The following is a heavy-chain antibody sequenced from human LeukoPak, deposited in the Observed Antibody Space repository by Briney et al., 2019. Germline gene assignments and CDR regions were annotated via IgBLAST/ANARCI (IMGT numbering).Heavy chain of an antibody. Sequence: GGSLRLSCAASGFTFSNYAMSWVRQAPGKGLEWVSLICKGGNTYYKDSVKGRFTISRDDAKNTLYFEMNNLRAEDTAVYYCARRNCGGGTCYFFDYWGQGTLVTVSS. J-gene: IGHJ4*02. CDR3: ARRNCGGGTCYFFDY. V-gene: IGHV3-23*01. CDR1: GFTFSNYA. D-gene: IGHD2-15*01. CDR2: LICKGGNT.